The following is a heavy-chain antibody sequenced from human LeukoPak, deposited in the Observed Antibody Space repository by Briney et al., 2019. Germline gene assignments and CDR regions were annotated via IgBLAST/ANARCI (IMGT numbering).Heavy chain of an antibody. D-gene: IGHD2-2*01. J-gene: IGHJ6*02. V-gene: IGHV3-30-3*01. CDR3: ARDTVPAALPLAPADYYYGMDV. CDR2: ISYDGSNK. CDR1: GFTFSSYA. Sequence: GGSLRLSCAASGFTFSSYAMHWVRQAPGKGLEWVAVISYDGSNKYYADSVKGRFTISRDNSKNTLYLQMNSLRAEDTAVYYCARDTVPAALPLAPADYYYGMDVWGQGTTVTVSS.